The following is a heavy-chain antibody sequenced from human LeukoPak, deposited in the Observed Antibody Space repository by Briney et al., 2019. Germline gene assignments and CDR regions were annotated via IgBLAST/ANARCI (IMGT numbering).Heavy chain of an antibody. CDR3: AKDHYGGNSWDWYFDL. V-gene: IGHV3-64*04. CDR1: GFTFSIYF. CDR2: INGIGDTT. D-gene: IGHD4-23*01. Sequence: GVSLTLSCSASGFTFSIYFIHCVRQSPRKGLEYVSAINGIGDTTYYADSVKGRFTISRDNSKNTLYLEMNSLTTEDTALYYCAKDHYGGNSWDWYFDLWGRGILVTVSS. J-gene: IGHJ2*01.